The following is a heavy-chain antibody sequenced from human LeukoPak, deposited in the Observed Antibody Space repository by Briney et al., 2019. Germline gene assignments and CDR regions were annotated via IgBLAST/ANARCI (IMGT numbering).Heavy chain of an antibody. J-gene: IGHJ4*02. CDR1: GYSISSGYY. CDR2: IYHSGST. D-gene: IGHD3-22*01. V-gene: IGHV4-38-2*02. CDR3: ARDSQTWFFDY. Sequence: SETLSLTCSVSGYSISSGYYWGWIRQPPGKGPEWIGSIYHSGSTYYNPSLKSRVTISLDTSKNQFSLKLSSVTAADTAVYYCARDSQTWFFDYWGQGTLVTVSS.